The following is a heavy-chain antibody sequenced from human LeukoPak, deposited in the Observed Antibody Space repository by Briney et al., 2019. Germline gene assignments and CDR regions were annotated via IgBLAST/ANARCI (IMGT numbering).Heavy chain of an antibody. CDR2: TNPSGGST. J-gene: IGHJ3*02. CDR3: AIAGYSSGWYDRLYAFDI. D-gene: IGHD6-19*01. V-gene: IGHV1-46*01. CDR1: GYTFTSYY. Sequence: WASVKVSCKASGYTFTSYYMHWVRQAPGQGLEWMGITNPSGGSTSYAQKFQGRVTMTRDTSTSTVYMELSSLRSEDTAVYYCAIAGYSSGWYDRLYAFDIWGQGTMVTVSS.